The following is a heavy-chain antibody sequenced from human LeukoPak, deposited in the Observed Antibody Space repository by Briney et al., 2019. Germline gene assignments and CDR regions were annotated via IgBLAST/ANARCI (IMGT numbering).Heavy chain of an antibody. CDR2: INPNSGGT. Sequence: ASVKVSCKASGYTFTGYYMHWVRQAPGQGLEWMGWINPNSGGTNYAQKFQGRVTMTRDTSISTAYMELSRLRSDDTAVYYCAREGGSSTSCYTCWFDPWGQGTLVTVSS. CDR3: AREGGSSTSCYTCWFDP. D-gene: IGHD2-2*02. CDR1: GYTFTGYY. V-gene: IGHV1-2*02. J-gene: IGHJ5*02.